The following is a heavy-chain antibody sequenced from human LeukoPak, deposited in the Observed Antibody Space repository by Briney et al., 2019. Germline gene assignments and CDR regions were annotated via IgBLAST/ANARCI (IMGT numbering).Heavy chain of an antibody. D-gene: IGHD2-2*01. CDR2: IIPIFGTA. J-gene: IGHJ3*02. CDR1: GYTFTTYA. Sequence: GASVKVSCKASGYTFTTYAIHWVRQAPGQGLEWMGGIIPIFGTANYAQKFQGRVTITADESTSTAYMELSSLRSEDTAVYYCARTYCSSTSCYPWAFDIWGQGTMVTVSS. CDR3: ARTYCSSTSCYPWAFDI. V-gene: IGHV1-69*13.